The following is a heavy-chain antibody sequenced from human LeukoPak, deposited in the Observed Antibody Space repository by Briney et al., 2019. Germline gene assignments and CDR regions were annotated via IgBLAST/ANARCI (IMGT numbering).Heavy chain of an antibody. V-gene: IGHV4-39*07. J-gene: IGHJ4*02. CDR2: IYYSGST. Sequence: SETLSLTCTVSGGSISSSNSYWGWIRQPPGKGLEWIGSIYYSGSTYYNPSLKSRVTISVDTSKNQFSLRLSSVTAAETAVYYCARDLTFRTRYGSGSYFEGWGQGTLVTVSS. CDR3: ARDLTFRTRYGSGSYFEG. CDR1: GGSISSSNSY. D-gene: IGHD3-10*01.